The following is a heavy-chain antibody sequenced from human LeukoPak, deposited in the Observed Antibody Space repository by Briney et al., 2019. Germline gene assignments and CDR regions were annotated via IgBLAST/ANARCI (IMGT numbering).Heavy chain of an antibody. CDR3: ARELGYWFDP. J-gene: IGHJ5*02. V-gene: IGHV1-69*05. D-gene: IGHD3-10*01. Sequence: SVKVSCKASGGTFSSYAISWVRQAPGQGLEWMGRIIPIFGTANYAQKFQGRVTITTDESTSTAYMELSSLRSEDTDVYYCARELGYWFDPWGQGTLVTVSS. CDR1: GGTFSSYA. CDR2: IIPIFGTA.